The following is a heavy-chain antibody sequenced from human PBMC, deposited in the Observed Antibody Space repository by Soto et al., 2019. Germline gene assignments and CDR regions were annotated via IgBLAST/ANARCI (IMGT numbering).Heavy chain of an antibody. V-gene: IGHV1-3*01. CDR1: GYTFTSYG. D-gene: IGHD2-8*02. J-gene: IGHJ5*02. Sequence: GASVKVSCKASGYTFTSYGIHWVRQAPGQRLEWMGWINAANGDTKYSPKFQGRVTITRDTSASTAYMELSSLRSEDTAVYYCVRRHVSATGIDWFDPCGPVTLLTVSS. CDR2: INAANGDT. CDR3: VRRHVSATGIDWFDP.